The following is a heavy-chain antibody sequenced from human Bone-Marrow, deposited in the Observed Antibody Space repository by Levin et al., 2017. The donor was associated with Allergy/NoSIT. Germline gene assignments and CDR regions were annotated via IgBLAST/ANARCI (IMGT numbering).Heavy chain of an antibody. V-gene: IGHV1-69*01. CDR2: IIPIFGTA. Sequence: KISCKASGGTFNSYTISWVRQAPGQGLEWMGGIIPIFGTANYAQKFQGRVTITADESTSTAYMELSSLRSEDTAIYYCARHNIIATLSNYYGMDVWGQGTTVTVSS. J-gene: IGHJ6*02. CDR1: GGTFNSYT. D-gene: IGHD2/OR15-2a*01. CDR3: ARHNIIATLSNYYGMDV.